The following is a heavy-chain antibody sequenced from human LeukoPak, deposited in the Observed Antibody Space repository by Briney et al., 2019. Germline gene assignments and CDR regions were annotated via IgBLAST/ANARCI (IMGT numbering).Heavy chain of an antibody. D-gene: IGHD1-26*01. CDR3: AKFNGWELAEYYLDY. CDR1: GFIFSDYA. J-gene: IGHJ4*01. CDR2: MSKSGYYT. V-gene: IGHV3-23*01. Sequence: GGSLRLSCAASGFIFSDYAMSWVRQAPGKGLEWLSGMSKSGYYTYDADSVKGRFTISRDNSKNTLYLQMSDLRAADTAIYYCAKFNGWELAEYYLDYWGHGTLVTVSS.